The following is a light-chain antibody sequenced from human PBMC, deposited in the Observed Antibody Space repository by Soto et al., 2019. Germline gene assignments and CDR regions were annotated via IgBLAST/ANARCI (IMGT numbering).Light chain of an antibody. V-gene: IGKV3-20*01. Sequence: EIVFTQSPGTLSLSPGERATNSCRATQTVFSNYIGWYKQTPGQAPRGLSFGASIRATGIPDRFSGSGSGTEFTLTISGLEPEDFEVYYCQQYGSSPSTFGQGTKVDI. CDR3: QQYGSSPST. J-gene: IGKJ1*01. CDR1: QTVFSNY. CDR2: GAS.